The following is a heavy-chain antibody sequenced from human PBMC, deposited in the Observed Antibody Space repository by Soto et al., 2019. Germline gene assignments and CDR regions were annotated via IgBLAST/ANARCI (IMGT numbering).Heavy chain of an antibody. CDR1: GGSISSGGYY. J-gene: IGHJ5*02. CDR3: ARSLFYCSSTSCYPANWFDP. Sequence: QVQLQESGPGLVKPSQTLSLTCTVSGGSISSGGYYWSWIRQHPGKGLEWIGYIYYSGSTYYNPSLKCRVTISVDTSKNQFSLKLSSVTAADTAVYYCARSLFYCSSTSCYPANWFDPWGQGTLVTVSS. CDR2: IYYSGST. D-gene: IGHD2-2*01. V-gene: IGHV4-31*03.